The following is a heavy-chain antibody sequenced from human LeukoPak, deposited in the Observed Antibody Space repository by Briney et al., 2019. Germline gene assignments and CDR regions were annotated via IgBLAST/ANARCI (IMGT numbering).Heavy chain of an antibody. J-gene: IGHJ3*02. CDR1: GGSISNYY. CDR3: ARVPTYAIFPDAFDI. CDR2: IYYSGSP. Sequence: SETLSLTCTVSGGSISNYYWSWIRQPPGKGLEWIGFIYYSGSPNYSPSLKSRVTISVDTAKNQCSLKLSSMTAADTAVYYCARVPTYAIFPDAFDIWGQGTMVTVSS. V-gene: IGHV4-59*01. D-gene: IGHD2-2*01.